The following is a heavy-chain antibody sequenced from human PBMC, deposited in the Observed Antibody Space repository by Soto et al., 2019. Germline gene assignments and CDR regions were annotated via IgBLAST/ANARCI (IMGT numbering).Heavy chain of an antibody. CDR3: ARDKITGLFDY. Sequence: QVQLQQWGAGLLKPSETLSLTCAVYGGSFSAYDWTWIRQPPGTGLVWIGEINHSGSPNYNPSLKSRVTISVDTSKNQFSLKLTSVTAADTAVYYCARDKITGLFDYWGQGTLVTVSS. J-gene: IGHJ4*02. CDR1: GGSFSAYD. V-gene: IGHV4-34*01. CDR2: INHSGSP. D-gene: IGHD2-8*02.